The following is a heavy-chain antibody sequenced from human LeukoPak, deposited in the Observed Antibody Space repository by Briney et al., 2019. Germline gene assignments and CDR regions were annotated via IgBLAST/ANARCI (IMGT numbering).Heavy chain of an antibody. V-gene: IGHV4-4*02. Sequence: NASETLSLTCAVSGGSISSSNWWSWVRQPPGKGLEWIGYIYYRGSTYYNPSLKSRVTISVDTSKRQFSLKLSSVTAADTAVYYCASVLLSGLGFDYWGQGTLVTVSS. J-gene: IGHJ4*02. D-gene: IGHD3-10*01. CDR1: GGSISSSNW. CDR3: ASVLLSGLGFDY. CDR2: IYYRGST.